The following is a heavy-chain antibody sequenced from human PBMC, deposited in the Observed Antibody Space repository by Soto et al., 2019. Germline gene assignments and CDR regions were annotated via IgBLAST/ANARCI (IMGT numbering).Heavy chain of an antibody. CDR3: AKVEPDRFLEWLPPSEDYYGMDV. CDR2: ISGSGGST. V-gene: IGHV3-23*01. Sequence: GGSLRLSCAASGFTFSSYAMSWVRQAPGKGLEWVSAISGSGGSTYYADSVKGRFTISRDNSKNTLYLQMNSLRAEDTAVYYCAKVEPDRFLEWLPPSEDYYGMDVWGQGTTVTVSS. J-gene: IGHJ6*02. CDR1: GFTFSSYA. D-gene: IGHD3-3*01.